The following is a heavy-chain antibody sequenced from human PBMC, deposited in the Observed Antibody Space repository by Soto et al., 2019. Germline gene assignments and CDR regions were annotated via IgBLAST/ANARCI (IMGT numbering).Heavy chain of an antibody. V-gene: IGHV1-18*01. J-gene: IGHJ4*02. D-gene: IGHD4-17*01. CDR3: ARDLQFWRRITVTPFDY. CDR1: GYTFTSYG. CDR2: ISAYNGNT. Sequence: GASVKVSCKASGYTFTSYGISWVRQAPGQGLEWMGWISAYNGNTNYAQKLQGRVTMTTDTSTSTAYMELRSLRSDDTAVYYCARDLQFWRRITVTPFDYWGQGTLVTVSS.